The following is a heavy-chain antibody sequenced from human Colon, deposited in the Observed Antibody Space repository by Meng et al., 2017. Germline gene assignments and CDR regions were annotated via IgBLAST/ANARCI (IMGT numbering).Heavy chain of an antibody. CDR3: ARHISILGQRGFDY. D-gene: IGHD3/OR15-3a*01. Sequence: QGRRQEPGPGLVKPSGTPSLTCADSGGSISSNWWSWVRQPPGKGLEWIGEFFRTGRTNYDPSLKSRVTISVDKSNNQFSLKLTSVTAADTAVYYCARHISILGQRGFDYWGQGTLVTVSS. V-gene: IGHV4-4*02. CDR2: FFRTGRT. CDR1: GGSISSNW. J-gene: IGHJ4*02.